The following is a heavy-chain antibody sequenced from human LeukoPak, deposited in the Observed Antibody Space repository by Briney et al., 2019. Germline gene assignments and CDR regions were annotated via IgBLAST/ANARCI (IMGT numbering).Heavy chain of an antibody. CDR2: INPSGGST. V-gene: IGHV1-46*01. D-gene: IGHD6-13*01. CDR1: GYTFTSYY. J-gene: IGHJ4*02. CDR3: ARDRTKGIAAAGIDY. Sequence: ASVKVSCKASGYTFTSYYMHWVRQAPGPRLEWMGIINPSGGSTSYAQKLQGRVTMTRNTCTSTVYRELSSMRSEDTAVYYCARDRTKGIAAAGIDYWGQGTLVTVSS.